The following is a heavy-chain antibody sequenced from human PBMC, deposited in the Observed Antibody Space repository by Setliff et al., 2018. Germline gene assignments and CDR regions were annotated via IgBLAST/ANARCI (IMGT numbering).Heavy chain of an antibody. CDR2: ISHSANK. CDR3: ARGNSRSSVWYVVPHFDY. D-gene: IGHD6-19*01. J-gene: IGHJ4*02. V-gene: IGHV4-39*07. CDR1: GGSISDNNYY. Sequence: PSETLSLTCTVSGGSISDNNYYWGWIRQSPGKELEWIGGISHSANKYYNPSFRTGVTISVDTSKNRFSLRLKSVTAADTAVYYCARGNSRSSVWYVVPHFDYWGQGTLVTVSS.